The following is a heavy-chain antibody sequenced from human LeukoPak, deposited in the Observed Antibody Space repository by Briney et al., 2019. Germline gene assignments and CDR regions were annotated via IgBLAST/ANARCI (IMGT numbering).Heavy chain of an antibody. D-gene: IGHD5-18*01. Sequence: ASVKVSCKASGYTFTGYYMHWVRQAPGQGLEWMGWINPSGGSTSYAQKFQGRVTMTRDTSTSIIYMELSSLRSEDTAVYYCARGGQLWLGGDAFDIWGQGTMVTVS. J-gene: IGHJ3*02. CDR3: ARGGQLWLGGDAFDI. V-gene: IGHV1-46*01. CDR2: INPSGGST. CDR1: GYTFTGYY.